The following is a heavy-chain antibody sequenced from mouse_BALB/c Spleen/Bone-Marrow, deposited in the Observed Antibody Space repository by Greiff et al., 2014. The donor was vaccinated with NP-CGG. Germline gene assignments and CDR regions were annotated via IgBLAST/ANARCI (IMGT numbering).Heavy chain of an antibody. Sequence: EVKLMESGGGLVQPGGSLKLSCAASGFTFSSYTMSWVRQTPEKRLERVAYISNGGGSTHYPDTVKGRFTISRDNAKNTLYLQMSSLKSEDTAMYYCARHPIYYYGSSWGNYAMDYWGQGTSVTVSS. CDR1: GFTFSSYT. CDR2: ISNGGGST. D-gene: IGHD1-1*01. V-gene: IGHV5-12-2*01. CDR3: ARHPIYYYGSSWGNYAMDY. J-gene: IGHJ4*01.